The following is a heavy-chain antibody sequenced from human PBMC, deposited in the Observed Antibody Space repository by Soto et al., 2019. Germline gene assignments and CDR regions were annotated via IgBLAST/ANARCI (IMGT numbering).Heavy chain of an antibody. CDR1: GFTFSNYG. J-gene: IGHJ3*02. D-gene: IGHD6-19*01. CDR2: ISYDGSNK. CDR3: AKDKSQWRAGAFDI. V-gene: IGHV3-30*18. Sequence: GGSVRLSCAASGFTFSNYGMHWARQAPGKGLEWVAVISYDGSNKYYADSVKGRFTISRDNSKNTLYLQMNSLRAEDTAVYYCAKDKSQWRAGAFDIWGQGTMVTVSS.